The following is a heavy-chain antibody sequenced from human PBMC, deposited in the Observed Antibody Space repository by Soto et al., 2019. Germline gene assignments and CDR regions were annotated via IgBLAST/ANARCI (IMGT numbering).Heavy chain of an antibody. D-gene: IGHD6-19*01. CDR3: ATNIAVAGYWYFDL. CDR1: GFTFSSYS. CDR2: ISSSSSYI. J-gene: IGHJ2*01. V-gene: IGHV3-21*01. Sequence: LRLSCAASGFTFSSYSMSWVRQAPGKGLEWVSSISSSSSYIYYADSVKGRFTISRDNAKNSLYLQMNSLRAEDTAVYYCATNIAVAGYWYFDLWGRGTLVPVSS.